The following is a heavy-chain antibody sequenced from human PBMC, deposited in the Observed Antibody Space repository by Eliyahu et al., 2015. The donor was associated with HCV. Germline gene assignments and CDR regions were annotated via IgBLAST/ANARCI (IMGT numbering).Heavy chain of an antibody. CDR1: GFXFXXYA. Sequence: EVQLVESGGGLVQPGRSLRLSCAAXGFXFXXYAXHWVRQAPGKGLEWVSGISWNSGSIGYADSVKGRFTISRDNAKNSLYLHMNSLRAEDTALYYCAKDIFGHYGDYGAFDIWGQGTMVTVSS. D-gene: IGHD4-17*01. V-gene: IGHV3-9*01. CDR2: ISWNSGSI. CDR3: AKDIFGHYGDYGAFDI. J-gene: IGHJ3*02.